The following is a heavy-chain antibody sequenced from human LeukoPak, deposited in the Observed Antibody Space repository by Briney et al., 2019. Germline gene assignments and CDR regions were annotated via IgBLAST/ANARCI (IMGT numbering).Heavy chain of an antibody. V-gene: IGHV4-39*01. CDR2: IYYSGRA. Sequence: SETLSLTCTVSGASISSTSDYWGWIRQPPGKGLEWIGTIYYSGRAYHNPSRRSRLTISVDTTQNQFSLKPNSVTATDTAIYYCVRQKQHCDGGSCFPPDCWGQGTLVTVSS. CDR3: VRQKQHCDGGSCFPPDC. D-gene: IGHD2-15*01. J-gene: IGHJ4*02. CDR1: GASISSTSDY.